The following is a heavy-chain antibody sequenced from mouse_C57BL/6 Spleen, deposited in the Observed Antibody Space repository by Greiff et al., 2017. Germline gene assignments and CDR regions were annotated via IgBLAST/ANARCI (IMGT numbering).Heavy chain of an antibody. Sequence: VQLQQSGAELVRPGASVTLSCKASGYTFTDYEMHWVKQTPVHGLEWIGAIDPETGGTAYNQKFKGKAILTADKSSSTAYMELRSLTSEDSAVYYCTRPDYYGSSYRFAYWGQGTLVTVSA. CDR1: GYTFTDYE. V-gene: IGHV1-15*01. CDR2: IDPETGGT. D-gene: IGHD1-1*01. J-gene: IGHJ3*01. CDR3: TRPDYYGSSYRFAY.